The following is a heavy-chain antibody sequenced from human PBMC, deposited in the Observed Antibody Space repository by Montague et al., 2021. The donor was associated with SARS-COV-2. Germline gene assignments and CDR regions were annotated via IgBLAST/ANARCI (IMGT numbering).Heavy chain of an antibody. CDR2: IRSSSSSI. CDR3: AREGMVRGFDYYGMDV. CDR1: GFTFSSYS. Sequence: SLRLSCAASGFTFSSYSMNWVRQAPGKGLEWVSSIRSSSSSIYYADSAKGRFTISRDNAKNSLYLQMNSLRAEDTAVNYCAREGMVRGFDYYGMDVWGQGTTVTVSS. D-gene: IGHD3-10*01. V-gene: IGHV3-21*01. J-gene: IGHJ6*02.